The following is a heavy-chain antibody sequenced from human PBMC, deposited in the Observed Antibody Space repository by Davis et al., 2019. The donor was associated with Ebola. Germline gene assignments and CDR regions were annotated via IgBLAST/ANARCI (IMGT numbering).Heavy chain of an antibody. CDR2: ISYDGSNK. Sequence: PGGSLRLSCAASGFTFSSYGMHWVRQAPGKGLEWVAVISYDGSNKYYADSVKGRFTISRDNSKNTLYLQMNSLRAEDTAVYYCAKNDGDYGSFDYWGQGTLVTVSS. J-gene: IGHJ4*02. D-gene: IGHD4-17*01. CDR3: AKNDGDYGSFDY. V-gene: IGHV3-30*18. CDR1: GFTFSSYG.